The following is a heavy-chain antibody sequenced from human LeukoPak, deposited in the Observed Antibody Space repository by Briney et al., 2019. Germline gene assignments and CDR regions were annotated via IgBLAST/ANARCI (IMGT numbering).Heavy chain of an antibody. CDR3: ARYVVYGSGKYYFDY. Sequence: SETLSLTCTVSGGSISSRNYYWGWIRQPPGKGLEWVGSIYYSGSTYYNPSLKSRVTISVDTSKNQFSLKLSSVTAADTAVYYCARYVVYGSGKYYFDYWGQGTLVTVSS. D-gene: IGHD3-10*01. CDR2: IYYSGST. V-gene: IGHV4-39*01. J-gene: IGHJ4*02. CDR1: GGSISSRNYY.